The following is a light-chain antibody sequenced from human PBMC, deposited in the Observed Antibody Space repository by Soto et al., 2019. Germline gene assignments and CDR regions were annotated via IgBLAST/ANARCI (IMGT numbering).Light chain of an antibody. V-gene: IGLV2-14*01. Sequence: QSALTQPASVSGSPGQSITISCTGTSRDIGAYIYVSWFQQYPGKAPKCMIYDVNNRPSGVSKRVSGSKSGNTASPTISGLQAEDVGVYYCTSYTTANTLALGGGTKLTVL. CDR2: DVN. J-gene: IGLJ2*01. CDR1: SRDIGAYIY. CDR3: TSYTTANTLA.